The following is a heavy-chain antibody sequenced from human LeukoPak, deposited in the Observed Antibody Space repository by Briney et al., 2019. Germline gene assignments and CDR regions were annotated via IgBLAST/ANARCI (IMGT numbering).Heavy chain of an antibody. J-gene: IGHJ3*02. CDR1: GGSISSYY. CDR2: IYYSGST. D-gene: IGHD3-22*01. V-gene: IGHV4-59*01. CDR3: ARPYYDSSGYHDAFDI. Sequence: PSETLSLTCTVSGGSISSYYWSWIRQPPGKGLEWIGCIYYSGSTNYNPSLKSRVTISVDTSKNQFSLKLRSVTAADTAVYYCARPYYDSSGYHDAFDIWGQGTMVTVSS.